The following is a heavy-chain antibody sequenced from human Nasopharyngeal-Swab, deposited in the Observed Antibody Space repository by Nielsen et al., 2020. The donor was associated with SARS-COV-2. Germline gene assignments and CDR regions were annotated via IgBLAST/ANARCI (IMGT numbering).Heavy chain of an antibody. D-gene: IGHD2-8*01. CDR1: RFTVISNY. CDR2: IHCGGST. V-gene: IGHV3-53*01. Sequence: VRSLRLSCAASRFTVISNYMSWVRQAPGKGLECVAVIHCGGSTYYADFVKGRFTLTRDNSKNTLYLQMNSLRAECKAVYYCASLLTWGQGTLVTVSS. CDR3: ASLLT. J-gene: IGHJ5*02.